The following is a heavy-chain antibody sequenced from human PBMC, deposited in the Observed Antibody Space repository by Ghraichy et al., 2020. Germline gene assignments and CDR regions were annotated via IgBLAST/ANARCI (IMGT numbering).Heavy chain of an antibody. CDR2: IYTSGST. CDR3: ARDRVSGTTDTNWFGP. D-gene: IGHD1-1*01. Sequence: SETLSLTCTVSGGSISSYYWSWIRQPAGKGLEWIGRIYTSGSTNYNPSLKSRVTMSVDTSKNQFSLKLSSVTAADTAVYYCARDRVSGTTDTNWFGPWGQGTLVTVSS. CDR1: GGSISSYY. V-gene: IGHV4-4*07. J-gene: IGHJ5*02.